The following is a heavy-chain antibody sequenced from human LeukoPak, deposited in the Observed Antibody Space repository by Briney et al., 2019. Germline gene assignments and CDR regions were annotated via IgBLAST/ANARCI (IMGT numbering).Heavy chain of an antibody. CDR2: TKSITDGGTT. D-gene: IGHD5-12*01. J-gene: IGHJ4*02. CDR1: GFTFNNAW. V-gene: IGHV3-15*01. CDR3: TAGTGYSDHDY. Sequence: GGSLRLSCAASGFTFNNAWMSWVRQAPGKGLEWVGRTKSITDGGTTDYAAPVKGRFTISRDDSENRLYLQMNSLKTEETAVYYCTAGTGYSDHDYWGQGTLVTVSS.